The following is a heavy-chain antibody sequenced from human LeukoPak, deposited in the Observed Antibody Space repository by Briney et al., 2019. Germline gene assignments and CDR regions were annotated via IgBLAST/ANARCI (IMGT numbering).Heavy chain of an antibody. Sequence: GGSLRLSCAASGFTFSSYSMNWVRQAPGKGLEWVSSISSSSSYIYYADSVKGRFTISRDNAKNSLYLQMNSLRAEDTAVYYCARDSYYGSGSYLVAFDIWGQGTMVTVSS. CDR3: ARDSYYGSGSYLVAFDI. CDR2: ISSSSSYI. V-gene: IGHV3-21*01. J-gene: IGHJ3*02. CDR1: GFTFSSYS. D-gene: IGHD3-10*01.